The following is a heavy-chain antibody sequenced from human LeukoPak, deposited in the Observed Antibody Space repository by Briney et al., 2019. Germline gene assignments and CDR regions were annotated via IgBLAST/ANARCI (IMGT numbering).Heavy chain of an antibody. CDR3: ARGPPGDAFDI. Sequence: SETMSLTCTVSGGSISSGGYYWSWIRQPPGKGLEWIGYIYHSGSTYYNPSLKSRVTISVDRSKNQFSLKLSSVTAADTAVYYCARGPPGDAFDIWGQGTMVTVPS. V-gene: IGHV4-30-2*01. D-gene: IGHD3-10*01. CDR1: GGSISSGGYY. CDR2: IYHSGST. J-gene: IGHJ3*02.